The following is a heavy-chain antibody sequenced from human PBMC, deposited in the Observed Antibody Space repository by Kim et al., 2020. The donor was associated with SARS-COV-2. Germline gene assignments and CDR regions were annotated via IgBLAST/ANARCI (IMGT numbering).Heavy chain of an antibody. J-gene: IGHJ4*02. V-gene: IGHV3-7*01. D-gene: IGHD6-13*01. CDR1: GFTFSNYW. CDR2: IKRDGSEK. Sequence: GGSLRLSCAASGFTFSNYWMSWVRQAPGKGLEWVANIKRDGSEKYYVDSVRGRFTISRDNAKNLLFLQMNSLRGEDTAVYYCTSWGAGNYWCPGTLVTVSS. CDR3: TSWGAGNY.